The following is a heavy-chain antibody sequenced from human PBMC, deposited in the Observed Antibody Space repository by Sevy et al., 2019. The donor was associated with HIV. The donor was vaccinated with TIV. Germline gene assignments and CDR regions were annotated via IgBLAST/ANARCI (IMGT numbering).Heavy chain of an antibody. J-gene: IGHJ1*01. CDR1: GFTFSSYS. Sequence: GGSLRLSCAASGFTFSSYSMNCVRQAPGKGLEWVSYISSSSSTIYYADSVKGRFTISRDNAKNSLYLQMNSLRDEDTAVYYCARDAGIVGARAAEYFQHWGQGTLVTVSS. CDR2: ISSSSSTI. V-gene: IGHV3-48*02. D-gene: IGHD1-26*01. CDR3: ARDAGIVGARAAEYFQH.